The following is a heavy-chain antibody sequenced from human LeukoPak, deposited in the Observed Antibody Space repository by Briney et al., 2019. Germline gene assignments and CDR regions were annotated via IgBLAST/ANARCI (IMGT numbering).Heavy chain of an antibody. V-gene: IGHV4-30-2*01. D-gene: IGHD1-7*01. CDR2: IYHSGST. CDR3: ARELELLSDAFDI. J-gene: IGHJ3*02. Sequence: TLSLTSNVSGGSITSGDHYWSWIRQPPGKGLEWIGYIYHSGSTYYNPSLKSRVTMSVDRSKNQFSLKLSSVTAADTAVYYCARELELLSDAFDIWGQGTMVTVSS. CDR1: GGSITSGDHY.